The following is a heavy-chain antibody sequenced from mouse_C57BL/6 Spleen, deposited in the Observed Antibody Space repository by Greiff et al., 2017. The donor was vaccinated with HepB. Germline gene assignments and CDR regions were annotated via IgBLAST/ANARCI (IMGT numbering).Heavy chain of an antibody. V-gene: IGHV1-82*01. CDR2: IYPGDGDT. Sequence: QVQLQQSGPELVKPGASVKISCKASGYAFSSSWMNWVKQRPGKGLEWIGRIYPGDGDTNYNGKFKGKATLTADKSSSTAYMQLSSLTSEDSAVYYCGSSERPLAYWGQGTTLTVSS. CDR1: GYAFSSSW. D-gene: IGHD6-1*01. J-gene: IGHJ2*01. CDR3: GSSERPLAY.